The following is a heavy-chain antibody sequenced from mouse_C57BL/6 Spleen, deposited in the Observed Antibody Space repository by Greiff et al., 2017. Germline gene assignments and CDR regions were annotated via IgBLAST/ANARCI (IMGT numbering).Heavy chain of an antibody. CDR1: GYTFTSYW. D-gene: IGHD1-1*01. V-gene: IGHV1-72*01. Sequence: QVQLQQPGAELVKPGASVKLSCKASGYTFTSYWMHWVKQRPGQGLEWIGRIDPNSGGTKYNEKFKSKATLTVDKPSSTAYMQLSSLTSEDSAVYYCARGRAYYGSSGAMDDWGQGTSVTVSS. J-gene: IGHJ4*01. CDR3: ARGRAYYGSSGAMDD. CDR2: IDPNSGGT.